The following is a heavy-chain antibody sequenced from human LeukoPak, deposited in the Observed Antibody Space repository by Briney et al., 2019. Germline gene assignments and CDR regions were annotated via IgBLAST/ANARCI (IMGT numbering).Heavy chain of an antibody. D-gene: IGHD1-26*01. Sequence: SDTLSLTCTVSGGSVSRSSYYWGWIRQPPGKGLEWIGNIYHSGSTYYNPSLKSRVTISVDTSKNQFSLKLSSVTAADTAVYYCARRVVRGSYQGAFDIWGQGTMVTVSS. J-gene: IGHJ3*02. V-gene: IGHV4-39*01. CDR3: ARRVVRGSYQGAFDI. CDR2: IYHSGST. CDR1: GGSVSRSSYY.